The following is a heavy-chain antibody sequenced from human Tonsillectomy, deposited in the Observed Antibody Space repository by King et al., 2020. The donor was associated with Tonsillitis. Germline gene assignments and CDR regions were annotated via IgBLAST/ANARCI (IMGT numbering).Heavy chain of an antibody. CDR2: ISAYKGNT. CDR1: SYTFTNYG. CDR3: ARSSLYCTNGVCHGPEAISI. V-gene: IGHV1-18*04. J-gene: IGHJ3*02. D-gene: IGHD2-8*01. Sequence: VQLVESGAEVKKPGASVKVSCKASSYTFTNYGINWVRQAPGQGLEWMGWISAYKGNTNYAQKFQGRVTMATDTSTGTAYMELRSLRSDDTAVYYCARSSLYCTNGVCHGPEAISIWGQGTMVTVSS.